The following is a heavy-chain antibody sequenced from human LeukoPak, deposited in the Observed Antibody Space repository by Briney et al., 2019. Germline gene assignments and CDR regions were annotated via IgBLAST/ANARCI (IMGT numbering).Heavy chain of an antibody. D-gene: IGHD1-14*01. V-gene: IGHV4-59*01. J-gene: IGHJ4*02. CDR1: GGSISSYY. CDR2: IYFNGKT. CDR3: GRGSPRAEK. Sequence: PSETLSLTCTVSGGSISSYYWSWIRQPPGKRLEWIGYIYFNGKTDYNPSLRSRVTISIDTSKNQFSLRLTSVTAADTAVYYCGRGSPRAEKWGQGTLVTVSS.